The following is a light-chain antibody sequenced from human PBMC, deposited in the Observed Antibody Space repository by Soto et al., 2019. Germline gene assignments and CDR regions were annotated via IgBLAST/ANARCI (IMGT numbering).Light chain of an antibody. Sequence: EMVMTQSPAILSVSPGESATLSCGASQSVNSNYLAWYQQHPGQPPRLLIYGFSTRATGIPARFSGSGSGTEFSLTISSLQSEDFAVYYCQQYSKWPITFGQGTRLEIK. CDR3: QQYSKWPIT. CDR2: GFS. CDR1: QSVNSN. J-gene: IGKJ5*01. V-gene: IGKV3-15*01.